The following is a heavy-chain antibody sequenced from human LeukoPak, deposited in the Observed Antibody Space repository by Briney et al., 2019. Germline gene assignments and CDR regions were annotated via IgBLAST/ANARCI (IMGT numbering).Heavy chain of an antibody. D-gene: IGHD3-3*01. V-gene: IGHV4-39*01. CDR2: IYYSGST. Sequence: SETLSLTCTVSGGSISSSSYYWGWIRQPPGKGLEWIGSIYYSGSTYYNPSLKSRVTISVDTSKNQFSLKLSSVTAADTAVYYCARQFWSGYNVDYWGQGTLVTVSS. J-gene: IGHJ4*02. CDR1: GGSISSSSYY. CDR3: ARQFWSGYNVDY.